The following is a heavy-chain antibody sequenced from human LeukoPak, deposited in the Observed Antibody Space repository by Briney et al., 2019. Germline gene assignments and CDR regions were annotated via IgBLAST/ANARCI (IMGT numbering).Heavy chain of an antibody. J-gene: IGHJ3*02. Sequence: PGGSLRLSCAASGFTVSSNYMSWVRQAPGKGLEWVSVIYSGGSTYYADSVKGRFTISRDNSKNTLYLQMNSLRAEDTAVYYCARRITMVRGVIRGNAFDIWGQGTMVTVSS. CDR3: ARRITMVRGVIRGNAFDI. V-gene: IGHV3-53*01. CDR1: GFTVSSNY. CDR2: IYSGGST. D-gene: IGHD3-10*01.